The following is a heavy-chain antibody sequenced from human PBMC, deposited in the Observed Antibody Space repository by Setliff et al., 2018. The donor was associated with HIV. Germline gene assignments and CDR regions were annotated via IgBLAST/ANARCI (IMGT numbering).Heavy chain of an antibody. Sequence: TLSLSCAVSGGSISSGSYYWSWIRQPAGKGLEWIGRIYYSGSTNYNPSLKSRVTISVDTSKTQFSLKLSSVTAADTAVYYCTQYSSSSVFDYWGQGTLVTVSS. J-gene: IGHJ4*02. CDR3: TQYSSSSVFDY. CDR1: GGSISSGSYY. CDR2: IYYSGST. V-gene: IGHV4-61*02. D-gene: IGHD6-6*01.